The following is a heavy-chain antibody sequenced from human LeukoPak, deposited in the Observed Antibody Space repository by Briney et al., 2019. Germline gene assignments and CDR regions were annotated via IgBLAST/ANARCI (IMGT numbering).Heavy chain of an antibody. CDR3: ASKYYYDSSGYYCPLGY. Sequence: ASVKVSFKASGGTFSSYAISWVRQAPGQGLEWMGGIIPIFGTANYAQKFQGRVTITTDESTSTAYMELSSLRSEDTAVYYCASKYYYDSSGYYCPLGYWGQGTLVTVSS. J-gene: IGHJ4*02. CDR2: IIPIFGTA. V-gene: IGHV1-69*05. CDR1: GGTFSSYA. D-gene: IGHD3-22*01.